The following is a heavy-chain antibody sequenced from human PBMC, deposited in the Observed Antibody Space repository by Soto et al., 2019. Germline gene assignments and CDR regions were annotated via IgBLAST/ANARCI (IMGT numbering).Heavy chain of an antibody. D-gene: IGHD6-19*01. CDR2: TYYNGDT. J-gene: IGHJ4*02. CDR3: ARGAGYIDGWRTFDF. Sequence: SETLCVTCTVSDDPFRGADYYWSWIRQPLGKGPEWIGYTYYNGDTKYNPALKSRVTMSVDTSKNQFSLRLSSVTAADTAVYFCARGAGYIDGWRTFDFWGRGILVTVSS. CDR1: DDPFRGADYY. V-gene: IGHV4-61*08.